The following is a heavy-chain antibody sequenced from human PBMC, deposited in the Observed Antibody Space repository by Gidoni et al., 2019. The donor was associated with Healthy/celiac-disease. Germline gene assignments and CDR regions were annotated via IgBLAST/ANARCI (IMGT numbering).Heavy chain of an antibody. Sequence: EVQLVESGGGLVQPGGSLRLSCAASGFTVSSNYMRWVRQAPGKGLEWVSVIYSCGSTYYADSVKGRFTISRHNSKNTLYLQMNSLRAEDTAVYYCAREARYCSSTSCYYYYGMDVWGQGTTVTVSS. D-gene: IGHD2-2*01. CDR2: IYSCGST. J-gene: IGHJ6*02. CDR3: AREARYCSSTSCYYYYGMDV. CDR1: GFTVSSNY. V-gene: IGHV3-53*04.